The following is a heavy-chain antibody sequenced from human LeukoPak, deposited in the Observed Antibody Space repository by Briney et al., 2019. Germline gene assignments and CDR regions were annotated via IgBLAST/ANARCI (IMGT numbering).Heavy chain of an antibody. J-gene: IGHJ3*02. V-gene: IGHV3-66*01. CDR3: ARDTLVTGTITSRGAFDI. Sequence: GGSLRLSCAASGFTVSSNYMSWVRQAPGKGLEGVSVIYSGVSTYYAYSVNGRFTTSRDNSNNTLYLQTNSLRAEDTAVYYCARDTLVTGTITSRGAFDIWGQGTMVTVSS. D-gene: IGHD1-7*01. CDR1: GFTVSSNY. CDR2: IYSGVST.